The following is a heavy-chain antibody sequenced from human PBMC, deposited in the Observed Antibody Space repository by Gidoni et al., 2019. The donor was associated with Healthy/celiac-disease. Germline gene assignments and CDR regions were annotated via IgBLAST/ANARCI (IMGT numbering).Heavy chain of an antibody. V-gene: IGHV2-5*02. CDR2: IYWDDDK. CDR1: GFSLSTSGVG. CDR3: AHRGSKNFDY. J-gene: IGHJ4*02. Sequence: QITLNESGPTPVKPPPTLKLPCTFSGFSLSTSGVGVGWIRQPPGKALEWLALIYWDDDKRYSPSLKSRLTITKDTSKNQVVLTMTNMDPVDTATYYCAHRGSKNFDYWGQGTLVTVSS. D-gene: IGHD2-2*01.